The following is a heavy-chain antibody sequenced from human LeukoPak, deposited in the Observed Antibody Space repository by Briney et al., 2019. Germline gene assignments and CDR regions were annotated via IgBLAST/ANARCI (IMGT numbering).Heavy chain of an antibody. D-gene: IGHD2-15*01. CDR3: ARDLHSVVVAARGWFDP. V-gene: IGHV1-18*01. CDR1: GYTFTSYG. J-gene: IGHJ5*02. CDR2: ISAYNDNT. Sequence: ASVKVSCKASGYTFTSYGINWVRQAPGQGLEWMGWISAYNDNTNYAQKFQGRVTMTTDTSTSTAYMELRSLRFDDTAVYYCARDLHSVVVAARGWFDPWGQGTLVTVSS.